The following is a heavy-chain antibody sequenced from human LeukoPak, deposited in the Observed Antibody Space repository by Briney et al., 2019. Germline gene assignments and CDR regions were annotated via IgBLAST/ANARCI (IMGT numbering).Heavy chain of an antibody. V-gene: IGHV3-21*01. Sequence: GGSLRLSCAASGITFSSYTIDWVRQAPGKGLEWVSSISSSSSYVYFADSVKGRFTISTDNAKNSLYLQMNNLRAEDTAVYYCAREYGSLPTFDYWGLGTLVTVSS. J-gene: IGHJ4*02. CDR3: AREYGSLPTFDY. D-gene: IGHD6-19*01. CDR2: ISSSSSYV. CDR1: GITFSSYT.